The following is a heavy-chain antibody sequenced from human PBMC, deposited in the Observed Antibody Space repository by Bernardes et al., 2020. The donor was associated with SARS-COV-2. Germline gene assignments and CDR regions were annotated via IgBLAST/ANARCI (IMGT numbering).Heavy chain of an antibody. CDR1: GFSLSTSGVG. CDR3: VVYSYDSSAYYNDGYLTQWFDP. CDR2: IYWDGDE. V-gene: IGHV2-5*02. D-gene: IGHD3-22*01. J-gene: IGHJ5*02. Sequence: SGPTLVKPTQTLTLTCTFSGFSLSTSGVGVGWIRQPPGKALEWLALIYWDGDERYSPSLKSRLTITKDTSKNQVVLTMTNMDPVDTATYYCVVYSYDSSAYYNDGYLTQWFDPWGQGTLVTVSS.